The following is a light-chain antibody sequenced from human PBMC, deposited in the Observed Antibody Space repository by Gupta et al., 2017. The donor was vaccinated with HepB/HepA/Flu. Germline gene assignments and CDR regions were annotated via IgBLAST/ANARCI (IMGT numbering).Light chain of an antibody. V-gene: IGKV2-28*01. J-gene: IGKJ2*02. CDR1: QSLLHSNGYNY. Sequence: DIVMTQSPLSLPVTPGEPASIYCRSSQSLLHSNGYNYLDCYLQKPGQSPQLLIYLGSNRASGVPDRFSGSGSGTDFTLKISRVEAEDIGVYFCVQVRQSPWTFGQGTKLEIK. CDR2: LGS. CDR3: VQVRQSPWT.